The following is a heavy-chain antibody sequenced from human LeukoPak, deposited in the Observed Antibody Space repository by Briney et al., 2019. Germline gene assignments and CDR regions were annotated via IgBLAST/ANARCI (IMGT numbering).Heavy chain of an antibody. CDR2: ITSSSSNI. CDR1: GFTFSSYS. D-gene: IGHD3-10*01. CDR3: AKPYYYGSRSYMDY. Sequence: AGGSLRLSCAASGFTFSSYSMNWVRQAPGKGLEWVSSITSSSSNIYYADSVKGRFTISRDNAKNSLYLQMNSLRAEDTAVYYCAKPYYYGSRSYMDYWGQGTLVTVSS. V-gene: IGHV3-21*01. J-gene: IGHJ4*02.